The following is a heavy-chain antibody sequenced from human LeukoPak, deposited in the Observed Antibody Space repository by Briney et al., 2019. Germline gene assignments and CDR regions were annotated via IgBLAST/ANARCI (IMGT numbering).Heavy chain of an antibody. CDR1: GFTFSSYW. D-gene: IGHD1-26*01. CDR3: ATFLGATFFDH. J-gene: IGHJ4*02. V-gene: IGHV3-7*03. CDR2: IKQDGSVK. Sequence: PRGSLRLSCAASGFTFSSYWMSWVRQAPGMGLQWVANIKQDGSVKTYVDSVKGRFTISRDNAKNSLYLQMNSLRGEDTAVYYCATFLGATFFDHWGQGTLVSVSS.